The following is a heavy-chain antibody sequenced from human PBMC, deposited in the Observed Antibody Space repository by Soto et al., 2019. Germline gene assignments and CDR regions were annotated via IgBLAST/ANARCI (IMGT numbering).Heavy chain of an antibody. CDR3: SKGYIAATGVLDAFYI. D-gene: IGHD5-18*01. Sequence: QVQLVESGGGVVQPGRSLRLSCAASGLTFNGHAIHWVRQAPGKGLEWVASISYDGNNEYYADSVKGRFTISRDNLQMNSMRTEDTTVYYCSKGYIAATGVLDAFYIWGQGTMVTVSS. CDR1: GLTFNGHA. J-gene: IGHJ3*02. V-gene: IGHV3-30*18. CDR2: ISYDGNNE.